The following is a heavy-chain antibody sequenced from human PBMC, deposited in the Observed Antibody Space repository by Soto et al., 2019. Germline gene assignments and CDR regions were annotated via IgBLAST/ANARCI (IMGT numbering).Heavy chain of an antibody. CDR1: GVSISSFY. CDR2: IYSNEIT. Sequence: QVQLQESGPGLVKPSETLSLTCTVSGVSISSFYWSWIRQPAGKGLEWIGRIYSNEITNYNPSLKSRVTMSLDTSKNQFSLTLKSVTAADTDVYYCASVTYVGGTDYWGQGTLVTVSS. D-gene: IGHD3-10*02. V-gene: IGHV4-4*07. J-gene: IGHJ4*02. CDR3: ASVTYVGGTDY.